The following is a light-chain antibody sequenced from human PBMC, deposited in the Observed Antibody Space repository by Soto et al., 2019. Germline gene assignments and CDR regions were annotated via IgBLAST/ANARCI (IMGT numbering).Light chain of an antibody. Sequence: DIQLTQSPSFLSASVGDRVTITCRASQGLNSYFAWYQQKPGKAPRLLLYVTSTLRSVFPSRFSGSGSGTELTLTISSLRPEDVATYYCQQLNTYPLTFGGGTKVEIK. CDR3: QQLNTYPLT. V-gene: IGKV1-9*01. CDR2: VTS. CDR1: QGLNSY. J-gene: IGKJ4*01.